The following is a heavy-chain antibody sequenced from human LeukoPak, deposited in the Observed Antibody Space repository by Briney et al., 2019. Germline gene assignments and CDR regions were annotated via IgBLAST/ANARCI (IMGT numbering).Heavy chain of an antibody. Sequence: GASVKVSCKASGYTFTSYDINWVRQATGQGLEWMGCMNPNSGNTGYAQKFQGRVTMTRNTSISTAYMELSSLRSEDTAVYYCARAPKRLATVTTYYYFDYWGQGTLVTVSS. J-gene: IGHJ4*02. CDR1: GYTFTSYD. V-gene: IGHV1-8*01. CDR2: MNPNSGNT. D-gene: IGHD4-17*01. CDR3: ARAPKRLATVTTYYYFDY.